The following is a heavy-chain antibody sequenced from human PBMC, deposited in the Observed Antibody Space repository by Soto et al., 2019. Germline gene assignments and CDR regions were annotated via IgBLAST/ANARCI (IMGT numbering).Heavy chain of an antibody. V-gene: IGHV3-23*01. Sequence: SLRLSCAASGFTFSSYAMSWVRQAPGKGLEWVSAISGSGGSTYYADSVKGRFTISRDNSKNTLYLQMNSLRAEDTAVYYCAKDGLFFIFLSYYYGMDFWGHGTMVTVFS. CDR2: ISGSGGST. J-gene: IGHJ6*02. D-gene: IGHD3-16*02. CDR3: AKDGLFFIFLSYYYGMDF. CDR1: GFTFSSYA.